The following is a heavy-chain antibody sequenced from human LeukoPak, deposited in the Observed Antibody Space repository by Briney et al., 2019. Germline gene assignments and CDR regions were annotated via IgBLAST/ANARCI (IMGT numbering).Heavy chain of an antibody. J-gene: IGHJ4*02. CDR1: GYTFTGYY. V-gene: IGHV1-2*02. CDR3: ARAPQWEPMDY. D-gene: IGHD1-26*01. CDR2: IIPHSGGT. Sequence: ASVKVSCKASGYTFTGYYMHWMRQAPGQGLEWMGWIIPHSGGTDYAQKFQGRVTMTRDTSISTAYMELSRLRSDDTAMYYCARAPQWEPMDYWGQGTLVSVSS.